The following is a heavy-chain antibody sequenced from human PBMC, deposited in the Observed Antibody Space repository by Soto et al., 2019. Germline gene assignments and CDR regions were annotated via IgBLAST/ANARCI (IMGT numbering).Heavy chain of an antibody. CDR2: IWYDGSNK. V-gene: IGHV3-33*01. D-gene: IGHD5-12*01. CDR3: ARDLQMATITLYYYYGMDV. J-gene: IGHJ6*02. CDR1: GFTFISYG. Sequence: QVQLVESGGGVVQPGRSLRLSCAASGFTFISYGMHWVRQAPGKGLEWVAVIWYDGSNKYYADSVKGRFTISRDNSKNTLYLQMNSLRAEDTAVYYCARDLQMATITLYYYYGMDVWGQGTTVTVSS.